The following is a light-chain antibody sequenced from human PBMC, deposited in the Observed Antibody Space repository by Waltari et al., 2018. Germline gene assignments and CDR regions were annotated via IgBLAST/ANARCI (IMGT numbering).Light chain of an antibody. Sequence: ETVLTQSPATLSLSLGEGATLSCRASQNIYNQLAWYQQKPGQAPRLLIYDVSNRATGSPARFSGSGSGTRFTLTISSLEPEDSAVYYCQQRGNWPPYTFGQGTKLEI. CDR2: DVS. V-gene: IGKV3-11*01. J-gene: IGKJ2*01. CDR3: QQRGNWPPYT. CDR1: QNIYNQ.